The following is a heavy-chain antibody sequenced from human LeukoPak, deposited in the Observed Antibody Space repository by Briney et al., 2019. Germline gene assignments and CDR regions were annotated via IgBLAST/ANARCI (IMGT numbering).Heavy chain of an antibody. D-gene: IGHD2-15*01. CDR2: TSGSGDST. J-gene: IGHJ6*02. V-gene: IGHV3-23*01. CDR3: ARADTDGVAASGYYGMDV. CDR1: GFTFSSYA. Sequence: TGGSLRLTCAASGFTFSSYATSWVRQAPGKGLEWVSATSGSGDSTYYADSVKGRFTISRDNSKNTLYLQMNSLRAEDTAVYYCARADTDGVAASGYYGMDVWGQGTTVTVSS.